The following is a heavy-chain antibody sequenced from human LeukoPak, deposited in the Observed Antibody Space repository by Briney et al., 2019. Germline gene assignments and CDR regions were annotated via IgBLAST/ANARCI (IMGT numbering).Heavy chain of an antibody. V-gene: IGHV4-39*07. CDR3: ARALGAVAGTGGF. CDR1: GGSMTAGDYY. D-gene: IGHD6-19*01. Sequence: SETLSLTCTVSGGSMTAGDYYWGWVRQPPGTGLQWIATSYQGASLKSRATISLDTSKNQFSLRLTSVTAADTAVYYCARALGAVAGTGGFWGQGTLVTVSS. CDR2: TS. J-gene: IGHJ4*02.